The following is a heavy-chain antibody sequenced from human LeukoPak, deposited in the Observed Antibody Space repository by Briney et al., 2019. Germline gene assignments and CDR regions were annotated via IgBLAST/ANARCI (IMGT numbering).Heavy chain of an antibody. CDR2: INHSGST. D-gene: IGHD1-7*01. V-gene: IGHV4-34*01. J-gene: IGHJ2*01. CDR3: ARVGWELLTNWYFDL. Sequence: PSETLSLTCAVYGGSFSGYYWSWIRQPPGKGLEWIGEINHSGSTNYNPSLKSRVTISVDTSTNQFSLKLSSVTAADTAVYYCARVGWELLTNWYFDLWGRGTLVTVSS. CDR1: GGSFSGYY.